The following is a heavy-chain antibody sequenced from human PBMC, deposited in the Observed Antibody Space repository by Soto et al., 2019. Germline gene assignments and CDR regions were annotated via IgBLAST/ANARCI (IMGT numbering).Heavy chain of an antibody. J-gene: IGHJ4*02. D-gene: IGHD5-12*01. Sequence: QLQLQESGPGLVKPSETLSLTCTVSGGSISSYSYYWGWIRQPPGKGLEWIGSIYYSGSTYYNPSLKSRVTISVDTSKNQFSLKLSSVTAADTAVYYCARHFGYDSPFDYWGQGTLVTVSS. V-gene: IGHV4-39*01. CDR3: ARHFGYDSPFDY. CDR1: GGSISSYSYY. CDR2: IYYSGST.